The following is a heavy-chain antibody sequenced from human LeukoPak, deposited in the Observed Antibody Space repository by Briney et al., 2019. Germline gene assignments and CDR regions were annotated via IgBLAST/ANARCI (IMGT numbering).Heavy chain of an antibody. J-gene: IGHJ4*02. CDR3: ARLGVGYCSSTSCSDYYFDY. CDR1: GGSISSSSYY. CDR2: IYYSGST. D-gene: IGHD2-2*01. Sequence: SETLSLTCTVSGGSISSSSYYWGWIRQPPGKGLVWIGIIYYSGSTYYNPSLKSRVTISVDTSKNQFSLKLSSVTAADTAVYYCARLGVGYCSSTSCSDYYFDYWGQGTLVTVSS. V-gene: IGHV4-39*01.